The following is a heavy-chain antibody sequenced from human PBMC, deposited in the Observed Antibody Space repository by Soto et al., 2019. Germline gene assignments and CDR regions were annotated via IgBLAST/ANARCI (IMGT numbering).Heavy chain of an antibody. CDR1: GFTFNYHA. D-gene: IGHD1-1*01. Sequence: QVQLVESGGGVVQPGRSLRLSCAASGFTFNYHALNWFRQAPGKGLEWVAVISYDGDNKYIAESVKGRFTISRDNSKNTVSLQMNSLRTEDTAMYFCARGTTTSAFSAMDVWGQGTTVTVSS. CDR3: ARGTTTSAFSAMDV. V-gene: IGHV3-30-3*01. CDR2: ISYDGDNK. J-gene: IGHJ6*02.